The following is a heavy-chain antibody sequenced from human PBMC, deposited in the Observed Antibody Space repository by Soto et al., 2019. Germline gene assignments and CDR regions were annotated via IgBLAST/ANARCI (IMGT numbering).Heavy chain of an antibody. V-gene: IGHV4-34*01. CDR3: AKRWITLFGVSTRGFDY. CDR2: ISHGAYT. Sequence: QVQLHQWGAGLLKPSETLSLTCAVYGESFIGYFWSWIRQPPRQGLQRIDEISHGAYTKYNPSLWSRVTISGDTSKTHFSLRLNSLTAADPAVYYCAKRWITLFGVSTRGFDYWGQRTPVTVSS. D-gene: IGHD3-3*01. J-gene: IGHJ4*02. CDR1: GESFIGYF.